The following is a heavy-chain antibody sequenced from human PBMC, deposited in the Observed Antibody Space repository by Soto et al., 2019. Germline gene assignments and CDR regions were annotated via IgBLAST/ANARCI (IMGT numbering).Heavy chain of an antibody. D-gene: IGHD5-12*01. CDR1: GFTFRSYA. J-gene: IGHJ3*02. CDR2: ISGSGGST. Sequence: GGSLRLSCAASGFTFRSYAMSWVRQAPGKGLEWDSAISGSGGSTYYADSVKGRFTISRDNSKNTLYLQMNSLRAEDTAVYYCAKGAGGYVDAFDIWGQGTMVTVSS. V-gene: IGHV3-23*01. CDR3: AKGAGGYVDAFDI.